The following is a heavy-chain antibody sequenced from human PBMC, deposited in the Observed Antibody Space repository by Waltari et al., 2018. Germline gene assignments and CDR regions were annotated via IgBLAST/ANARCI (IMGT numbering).Heavy chain of an antibody. V-gene: IGHV3-30*18. D-gene: IGHD5-12*01. CDR2: ISNDGSNK. CDR3: VKYSGFDYFFDY. Sequence: QMQLVESGGGVVQPGRSLRLSCAASGFSFSNCNMHWVRQAPGQGLEWVACISNDGSNKDYADSVKCRFTVSRENSKNTLYLQINSLRDDDTAVYYCVKYSGFDYFFDYWGQGTLVTVSS. J-gene: IGHJ4*02. CDR1: GFSFSNCN.